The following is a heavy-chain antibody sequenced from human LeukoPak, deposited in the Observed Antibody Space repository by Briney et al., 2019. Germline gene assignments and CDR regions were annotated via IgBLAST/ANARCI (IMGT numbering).Heavy chain of an antibody. CDR1: GYTFTSYD. Sequence: GASVKVSCKASGYTFTSYDINWVRQATGQGLEWMGWMNPNSGNTGYAQKFQGRVTITRNTSISTAYMELSSLRSEDTAVYYCARAVVEGFLEWFERYMDVWGKGTTVTVSS. J-gene: IGHJ6*03. D-gene: IGHD3-3*01. CDR3: ARAVVEGFLEWFERYMDV. V-gene: IGHV1-8*03. CDR2: MNPNSGNT.